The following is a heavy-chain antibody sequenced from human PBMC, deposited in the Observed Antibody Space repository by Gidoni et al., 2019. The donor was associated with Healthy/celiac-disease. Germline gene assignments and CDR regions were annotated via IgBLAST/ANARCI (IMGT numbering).Heavy chain of an antibody. Sequence: QVQLVESGGGVVQPGRSLRLSCAAPGFTVSSNGMHWVRQAPGKGLEWVAVISYDGSNKYYADSVKGRFTISRDNSKNTPYLQMNSLRAEDTAVYYCAKNLKGWLRSYYGMDVWGQGTTVTVSS. CDR2: ISYDGSNK. V-gene: IGHV3-30*18. D-gene: IGHD5-12*01. J-gene: IGHJ6*02. CDR1: GFTVSSNG. CDR3: AKNLKGWLRSYYGMDV.